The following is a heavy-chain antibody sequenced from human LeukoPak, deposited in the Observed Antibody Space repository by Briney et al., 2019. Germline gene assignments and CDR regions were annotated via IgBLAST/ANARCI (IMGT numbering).Heavy chain of an antibody. V-gene: IGHV3-23*01. Sequence: QPGGSLRLSCEASGLTFDIYSMSWVRQAPGKGLEWVSYGGSGGSTYYADSVKGRFTVSRDNSKSTLYLQMNSLTAEDTAVYYCAKMRGQYYHSYYMDAWGKGTTVTVSS. CDR1: GLTFDIYS. CDR3: AKMRGQYYHSYYMDA. J-gene: IGHJ6*03. CDR2: GGSGGST.